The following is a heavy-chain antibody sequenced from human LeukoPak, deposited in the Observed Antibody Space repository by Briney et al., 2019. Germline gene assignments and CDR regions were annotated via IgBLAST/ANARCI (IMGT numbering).Heavy chain of an antibody. Sequence: SETLSLTCTVSGGSISSYYWSWIRQPAGKGLEWIGRIYTSGSTNYNPSLKSRVTISVDTSKNQFSLKLSSVTAADTAVYYCARAPSAKIYYYYMDVWGKGTTVTVSS. CDR2: IYTSGST. V-gene: IGHV4-4*07. CDR1: GGSISSYY. D-gene: IGHD3-3*01. CDR3: ARAPSAKIYYYYMDV. J-gene: IGHJ6*03.